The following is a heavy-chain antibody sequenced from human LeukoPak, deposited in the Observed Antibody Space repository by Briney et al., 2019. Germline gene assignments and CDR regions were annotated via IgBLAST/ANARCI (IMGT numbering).Heavy chain of an antibody. CDR3: ARLRRGYDCGDYFDY. CDR2: IYYSGST. Sequence: SETLSLTCTVSGGSISSSSYYWGWIRQPPGKGLEWIGSIYYSGSTYYNPSLKSRVTISVDTSKNQFSLKLSSVTAADTAVYYCARLRRGYDCGDYFDYWGQGTLVTVSS. J-gene: IGHJ4*02. V-gene: IGHV4-39*01. CDR1: GGSISSSSYY. D-gene: IGHD5-12*01.